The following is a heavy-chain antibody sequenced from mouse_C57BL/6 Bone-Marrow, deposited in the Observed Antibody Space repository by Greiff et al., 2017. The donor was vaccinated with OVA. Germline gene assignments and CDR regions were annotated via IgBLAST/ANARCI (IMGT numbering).Heavy chain of an antibody. V-gene: IGHV1-82*01. J-gene: IGHJ2*01. CDR1: GYAFSSSW. CDR2: IYPGDGDT. CDR3: ARLPCYYFDY. Sequence: VKLVESGPELVKPGASVKISCKASGYAFSSSWMNWVKQRPGTGLEWIGRIYPGDGDTNYNGKFKGKATLTADKSSSTAYMQLSSLTSEDSAVYFCARLPCYYFDYWGQGTTLTVSS.